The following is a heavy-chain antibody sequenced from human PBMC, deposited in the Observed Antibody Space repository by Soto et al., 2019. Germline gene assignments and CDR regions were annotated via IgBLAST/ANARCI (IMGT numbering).Heavy chain of an antibody. J-gene: IGHJ6*02. CDR3: AREETAWPLAYGLDV. CDR2: IGTRSDI. Sequence: GGSLRLSCAASGFTFSSYSMHWVRQAPGKGLEWVSSIGTRSDIYYADSVKGRFTISRDNAKNSLSLQMNSMAAEDTAVYYCAREETAWPLAYGLDVWGQGTTVTVSS. D-gene: IGHD2-21*02. CDR1: GFTFSSYS. V-gene: IGHV3-21*01.